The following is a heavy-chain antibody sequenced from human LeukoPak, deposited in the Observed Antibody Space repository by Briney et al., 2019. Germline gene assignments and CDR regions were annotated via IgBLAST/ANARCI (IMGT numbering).Heavy chain of an antibody. CDR1: GGSISSSSYY. Sequence: PSETLSLTCTVSGGSISSSSYYWGWIRQPPGKGLEWIGEINHSGSTNYNPSLKSRVTISVDTSKNQFSLKLSSVTAADTAVYYCARHYPFCSSTSCYNWFDPWGQGTLVTVSS. D-gene: IGHD2-2*01. CDR3: ARHYPFCSSTSCYNWFDP. CDR2: INHSGST. J-gene: IGHJ5*02. V-gene: IGHV4-39*01.